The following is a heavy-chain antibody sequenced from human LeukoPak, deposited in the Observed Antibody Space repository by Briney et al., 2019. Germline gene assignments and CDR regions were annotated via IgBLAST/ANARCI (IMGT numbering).Heavy chain of an antibody. V-gene: IGHV4-61*02. CDR1: GGSINNGSYY. CDR2: IYTSGST. J-gene: IGHJ5*02. D-gene: IGHD2-15*01. CDR3: ARGGRPIVSARRWFDP. Sequence: SETLSLTCSVSGGSINNGSYYWSWIRQAAGKGLEWIGRIYTSGSTIYNPSLKSRVTISLDTSKNQFSLKLSSVTAADTAVYYCARGGRPIVSARRWFDPWGQGTLVTVSS.